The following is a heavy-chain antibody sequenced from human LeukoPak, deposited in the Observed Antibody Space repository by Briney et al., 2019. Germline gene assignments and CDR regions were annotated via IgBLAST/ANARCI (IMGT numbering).Heavy chain of an antibody. V-gene: IGHV4-34*01. D-gene: IGHD3-3*01. J-gene: IGHJ3*02. CDR1: GGSFSGYY. Sequence: SETLSLTCAVYGGSFSGYYWSWIRQPPGKGLEWIGEINHSGSTNYNPSLKSRVTISVDTSKSQFSLKLSSVTAADTAVYYCARLTPYYDFWSGYYHDAFDIWGQGTMVTASS. CDR2: INHSGST. CDR3: ARLTPYYDFWSGYYHDAFDI.